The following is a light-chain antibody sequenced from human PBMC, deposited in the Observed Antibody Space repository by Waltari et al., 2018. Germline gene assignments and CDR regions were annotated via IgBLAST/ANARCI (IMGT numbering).Light chain of an antibody. CDR3: QQYNNWPPMYT. CDR1: QSVSSN. CDR2: VAS. V-gene: IGKV3-15*01. J-gene: IGKJ2*01. Sequence: EIVMTQSPATLSVSPGERATLSCRASQSVSSNLAWYQQKPGQARRLLIYVASTRATGIPARFSGSGSVTEFTLTISSLQSEDFAVYYCQQYNNWPPMYTFGQGTKLEIK.